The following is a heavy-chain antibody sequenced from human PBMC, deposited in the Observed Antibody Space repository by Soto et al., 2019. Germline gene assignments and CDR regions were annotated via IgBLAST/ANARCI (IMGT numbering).Heavy chain of an antibody. CDR3: AREEKIQDPYDY. Sequence: ASVTVSCKASGYTFTSYGISWVRQAPGQGLEWMGWISAYNGNTNYAQKLQGRVTMTTDTSTSTAYMELRSLRSDDTAVYYCAREEKIQDPYDYWGQGTLVTVSS. CDR1: GYTFTSYG. D-gene: IGHD5-18*01. CDR2: ISAYNGNT. J-gene: IGHJ4*02. V-gene: IGHV1-18*01.